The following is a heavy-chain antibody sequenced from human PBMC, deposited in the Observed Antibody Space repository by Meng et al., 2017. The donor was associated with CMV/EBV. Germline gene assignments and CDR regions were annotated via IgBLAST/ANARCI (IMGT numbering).Heavy chain of an antibody. CDR1: GFSLSILGVG. J-gene: IGHJ4*02. CDR3: AHRGSYGYHGY. D-gene: IGHD5-18*01. Sequence: ITLNTPRPTLVTPTYSPTRTCPFSGFSLSILGVGVPLIRHPPGKALEWLALIYWDDDKRYSPSLKSRLTITKDTSKNQVVLTMTNMDPVDTATYYCAHRGSYGYHGYWGQGTLVTVSS. CDR2: IYWDDDK. V-gene: IGHV2-5*02.